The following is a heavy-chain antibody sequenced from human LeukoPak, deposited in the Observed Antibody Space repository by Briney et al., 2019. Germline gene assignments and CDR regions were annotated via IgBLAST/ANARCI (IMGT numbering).Heavy chain of an antibody. Sequence: GGSLRLSCAASGFTFSNIYMSWVRQAPGKGLEWVSVIYSGGSTYYADSVKGRFTFSRDISKNTLYLQMNSLRTEDTAVYYCARDRISSGWYAGFAYWGQGTLVTVSS. J-gene: IGHJ4*02. CDR1: GFTFSNIY. CDR2: IYSGGST. D-gene: IGHD6-19*01. CDR3: ARDRISSGWYAGFAY. V-gene: IGHV3-66*02.